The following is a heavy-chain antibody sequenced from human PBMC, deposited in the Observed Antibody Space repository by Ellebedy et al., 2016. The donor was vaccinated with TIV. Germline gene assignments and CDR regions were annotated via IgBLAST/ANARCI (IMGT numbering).Heavy chain of an antibody. CDR1: GFTLSIYS. V-gene: IGHV3-30*18. CDR3: AKGRLIAAAGNFYGMDV. D-gene: IGHD6-13*01. CDR2: TSYDESNK. J-gene: IGHJ6*02. Sequence: GESLKISXAASGFTLSIYSMHWVRQAPGRGLEWLAVTSYDESNKYYADSVKGRFTISRDNSKNSLYLQMNSLRAEDTALYSCAKGRLIAAAGNFYGMDVWGQGTTVTVSS.